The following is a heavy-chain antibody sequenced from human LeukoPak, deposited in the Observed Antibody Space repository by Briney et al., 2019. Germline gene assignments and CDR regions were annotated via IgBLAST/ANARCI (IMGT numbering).Heavy chain of an antibody. CDR3: ARDVASLWFGESGAFDI. J-gene: IGHJ3*02. CDR2: ISYDGSNK. Sequence: HPGGSLRLSCAASGFTFSSYAMHWVRQAPGKGLEWVAVISYDGSNKYYADSVKGRFTISRDNSKNTLYLQMNSLRAEDTAVYYCARDVASLWFGESGAFDIWGQGTMVTVSS. D-gene: IGHD3-10*01. V-gene: IGHV3-30-3*01. CDR1: GFTFSSYA.